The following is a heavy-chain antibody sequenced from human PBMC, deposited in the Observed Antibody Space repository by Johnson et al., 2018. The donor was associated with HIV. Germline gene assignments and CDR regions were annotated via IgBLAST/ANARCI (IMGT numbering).Heavy chain of an antibody. D-gene: IGHD4-17*01. CDR3: ARTAMTPVTSSPDAFDI. CDR1: GFTFSSYG. Sequence: QVQLVESGGGVVQPGRSLRLSCAASGFTFSSYGMHWVRQAPGKGLEWVAVIWYDGSNKYYADSVKGRFTISRDKSNNTLDLQMNSLRAEDTAVYYCARTAMTPVTSSPDAFDIWGQGTMVTVSS. CDR2: IWYDGSNK. J-gene: IGHJ3*02. V-gene: IGHV3-33*01.